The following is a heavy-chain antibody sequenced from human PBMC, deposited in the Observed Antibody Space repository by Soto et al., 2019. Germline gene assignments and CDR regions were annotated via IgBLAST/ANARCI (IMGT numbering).Heavy chain of an antibody. D-gene: IGHD2-8*01. J-gene: IGHJ6*02. CDR1: GGTFRTAA. CDR3: ARDNDRPQLGGNYYYILDV. Sequence: QVQLEQSGAEVKKPGSSVKVSCKASGGTFRTAAVSWVRQAPGQGLEWMGGIMPVFRTPDYAQKFHGRLTITADESTSTAYMELSGLRSDDTAVYYCARDNDRPQLGGNYYYILDVWGQGTTITVSS. V-gene: IGHV1-69*12. CDR2: IMPVFRTP.